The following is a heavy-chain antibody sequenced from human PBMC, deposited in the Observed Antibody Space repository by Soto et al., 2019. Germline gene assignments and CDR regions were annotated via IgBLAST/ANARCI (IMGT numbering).Heavy chain of an antibody. CDR2: IYYSGST. CDR1: GGSISSGGYY. Sequence: SETLSLTCTVSGGSISSGGYYWSWIRQHPGKGLEWIGYIYYSGSTYYNPSLKSRVTISVDTSKNQFSLNLSAVTAADTAVYYCARNVETYYYDSSGYLNWFDPWGQGTLVTVSS. J-gene: IGHJ5*02. CDR3: ARNVETYYYDSSGYLNWFDP. V-gene: IGHV4-31*03. D-gene: IGHD3-22*01.